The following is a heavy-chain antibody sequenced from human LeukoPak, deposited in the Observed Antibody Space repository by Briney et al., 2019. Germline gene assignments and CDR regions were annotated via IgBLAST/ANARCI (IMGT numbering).Heavy chain of an antibody. Sequence: GASVKVSCKASGYTFTGYYMHWVRQAPGQGLEWMGWINPNSGGTNYAQKFQGRVTMTRDTSISTAYMELSRLRSDDTAVYYCARVHYYDSSGYNIALYPIDYWGQGTLVTVSS. CDR1: GYTFTGYY. D-gene: IGHD3-22*01. J-gene: IGHJ4*02. CDR3: ARVHYYDSSGYNIALYPIDY. CDR2: INPNSGGT. V-gene: IGHV1-2*02.